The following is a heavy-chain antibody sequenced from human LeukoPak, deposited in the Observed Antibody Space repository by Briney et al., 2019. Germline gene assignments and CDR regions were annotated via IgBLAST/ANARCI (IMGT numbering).Heavy chain of an antibody. J-gene: IGHJ5*02. D-gene: IGHD2-15*01. Sequence: ASVKVSCKASGYTFTGYYMHWVRQAPGQGLEWMGWINPNSGDTNYAQKFQGRVTVTRDTSISTAYMELSRLRSDDTAVYYCASLVRGEYCSGGSCGNWFDPWGQGTLVTVSS. V-gene: IGHV1-2*02. CDR1: GYTFTGYY. CDR2: INPNSGDT. CDR3: ASLVRGEYCSGGSCGNWFDP.